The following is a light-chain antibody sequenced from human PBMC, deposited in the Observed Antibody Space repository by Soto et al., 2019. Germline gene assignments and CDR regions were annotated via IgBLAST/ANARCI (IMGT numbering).Light chain of an antibody. CDR2: GAS. J-gene: IGKJ1*01. Sequence: EIVMTQSPATLSVSPGERATLSCRASQSVSSNLAWYQQKPGQAPRLLIYGASTRATGIPARFSGSGSGTEFTLTISSLQSEDFAVYYCQQDNNWHPYTVKSTCAQGTNVDIK. CDR3: QQDNNWHPYTVKST. CDR1: QSVSSN. V-gene: IGKV3-15*01.